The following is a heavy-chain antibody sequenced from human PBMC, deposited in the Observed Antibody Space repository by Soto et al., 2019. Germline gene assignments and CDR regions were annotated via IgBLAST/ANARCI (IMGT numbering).Heavy chain of an antibody. CDR3: ARHQGPAAGNYGMDV. CDR2: ISSSSSYI. J-gene: IGHJ6*02. V-gene: IGHV3-21*01. Sequence: GGSLRLSCAASGFTFSSYSMNWVRQAPGKGLEWVASISSSSSYIYYAGSVKGRFTISRDKAKNSLFLQMSSLRAEDTALYYCARHQGPAAGNYGMDVWGRGTTVTVSS. D-gene: IGHD6-13*01. CDR1: GFTFSSYS.